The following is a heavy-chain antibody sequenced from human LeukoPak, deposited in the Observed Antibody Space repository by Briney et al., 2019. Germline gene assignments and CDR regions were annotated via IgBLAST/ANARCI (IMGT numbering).Heavy chain of an antibody. Sequence: SETLSLTCTVSGGSISSYYWSWIRQPPGKGLEWIGYIYYSGSTNYNPSLKSRVTISVDTSKNQFSLKLSSVTAADTAVYYCARAGMTMVNPRRLGEFDYWGQGTLVTVSS. CDR1: GGSISSYY. J-gene: IGHJ4*02. D-gene: IGHD4/OR15-4a*01. CDR3: ARAGMTMVNPRRLGEFDY. CDR2: IYYSGST. V-gene: IGHV4-59*08.